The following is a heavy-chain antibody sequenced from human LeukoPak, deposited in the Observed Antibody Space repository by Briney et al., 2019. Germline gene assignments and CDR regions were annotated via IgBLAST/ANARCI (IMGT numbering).Heavy chain of an antibody. Sequence: DPSQTLSLTCTVSGGSISSGSYYWSWIRQPAGKGLEWIGRIYTSGSTNYNPSLKSRVTMSVDTSKNQFSLKLSSVTAADTAVYYCARASIVVVPAAMQADDYYYMDVWGKGTTVTVSS. J-gene: IGHJ6*03. CDR2: IYTSGST. CDR3: ARASIVVVPAAMQADDYYYMDV. V-gene: IGHV4-61*02. D-gene: IGHD2-2*01. CDR1: GGSISSGSYY.